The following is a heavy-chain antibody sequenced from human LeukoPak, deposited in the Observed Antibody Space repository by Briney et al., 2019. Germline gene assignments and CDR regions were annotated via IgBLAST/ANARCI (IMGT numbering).Heavy chain of an antibody. CDR2: IKQDGSET. CDR1: GFTFSSYA. CDR3: AKDEGGYYGMDV. V-gene: IGHV3-7*03. Sequence: PGGSLRLSCATSGFTFSSYAMHWVRQAPGKGLEWVINIKQDGSETYSVDSVKGRFTISRDNAKNSLYLQMNSLRAEDTALYHCAKDEGGYYGMDVWGQGTTVTVSS. J-gene: IGHJ6*02.